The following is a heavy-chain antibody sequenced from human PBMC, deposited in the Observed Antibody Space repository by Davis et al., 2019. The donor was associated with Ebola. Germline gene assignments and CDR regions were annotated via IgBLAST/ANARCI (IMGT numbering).Heavy chain of an antibody. Sequence: PGGSLRLSCAASGFTFSNYAMSWVRQSPGKGLEWVSSIADSGGATYYTDSVKGRFTVSRDNSKNTVNLHMNSLRVEDTAVYYCAKRWQVRYFGYWGQGTLVTVSS. V-gene: IGHV3-23*01. J-gene: IGHJ4*02. D-gene: IGHD4-23*01. CDR2: IADSGGAT. CDR1: GFTFSNYA. CDR3: AKRWQVRYFGY.